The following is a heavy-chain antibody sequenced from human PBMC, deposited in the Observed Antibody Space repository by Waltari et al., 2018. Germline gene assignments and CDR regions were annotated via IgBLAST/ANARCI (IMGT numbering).Heavy chain of an antibody. J-gene: IGHJ4*02. CDR2: IDWDDDK. Sequence: QVTLKESDPVLVKPTQTLTLTCTFSGFSLSTSGMCVSWIRQPPGKALEWLARIDWDDDKFYSTSLKTRLTISKDTSKNQVVLTMTNMDPVDTATYYCARNSHDSSGYLPIDYWGQGTLVTVSS. V-gene: IGHV2-70*16. CDR3: ARNSHDSSGYLPIDY. D-gene: IGHD3-22*01. CDR1: GFSLSTSGMC.